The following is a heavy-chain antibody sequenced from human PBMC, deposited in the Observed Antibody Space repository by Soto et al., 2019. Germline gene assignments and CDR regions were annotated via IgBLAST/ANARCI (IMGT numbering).Heavy chain of an antibody. J-gene: IGHJ4*02. D-gene: IGHD1-26*01. Sequence: GESLKISCNGSGYGFSSYWVAWVRQMPGKGLEWMGIIYPGDSDTKYSPSFQGQVTISADRSISTAYLQWSSLKASDTAMYYCARPVAYSGSYYFDYWGQGTLVTVS. CDR3: ARPVAYSGSYYFDY. V-gene: IGHV5-51*01. CDR2: IYPGDSDT. CDR1: GYGFSSYW.